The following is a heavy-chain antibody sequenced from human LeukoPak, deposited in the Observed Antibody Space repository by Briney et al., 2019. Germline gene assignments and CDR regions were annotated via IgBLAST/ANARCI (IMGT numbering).Heavy chain of an antibody. V-gene: IGHV4-59*01. CDR2: IYYSGST. D-gene: IGHD3-10*01. CDR1: GGSISSYY. Sequence: SETLSLTCTVSGGSISSYYWSWIRQPPGKGLEWIGYIYYSGSTNYNPSLKSRVTISVDTSKNQFSLKLSSVTAADTAVYYCARAYYGSGSYYNWVQGTLVTVSS. CDR3: ARAYYGSGSYYN. J-gene: IGHJ4*02.